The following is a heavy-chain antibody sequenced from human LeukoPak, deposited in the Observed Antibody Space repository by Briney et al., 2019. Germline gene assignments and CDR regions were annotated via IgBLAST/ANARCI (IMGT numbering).Heavy chain of an antibody. Sequence: ASVNVSWKASGYTFTSYGISWVRQAPGQGLEWMGWISAYNCNTNYAQKLQGRVTMTTDPSTSTAYMELRSLRSDATAVYYCARGHVFAWLYHYWGQGTLVTVSS. CDR3: ARGHVFAWLYHY. V-gene: IGHV1-18*01. CDR1: GYTFTSYG. J-gene: IGHJ4*02. CDR2: ISAYNCNT. D-gene: IGHD3-22*01.